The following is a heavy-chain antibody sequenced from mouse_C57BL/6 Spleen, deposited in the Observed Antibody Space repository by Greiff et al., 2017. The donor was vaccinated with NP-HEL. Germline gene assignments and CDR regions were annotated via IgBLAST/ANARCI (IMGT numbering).Heavy chain of an antibody. CDR2: IYPGDGDT. CDR1: GYAFSSSW. D-gene: IGHD1-1*01. V-gene: IGHV1-82*01. CDR3: ARSSYGRAWFAY. J-gene: IGHJ3*01. Sequence: QVQLKDSGPELVKPGASVKISCKASGYAFSSSWMNWVKQRPGKGLEWIGRIYPGDGDTNYNGKFKGKATLTADKSSSTAYMQLSSLTSEDSAVYFCARSSYGRAWFAYWGQGTLVTVSA.